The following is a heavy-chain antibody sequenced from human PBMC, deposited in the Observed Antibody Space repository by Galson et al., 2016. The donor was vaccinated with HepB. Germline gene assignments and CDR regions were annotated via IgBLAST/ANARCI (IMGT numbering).Heavy chain of an antibody. CDR3: ARDAASSIFGVVVRNFDY. CDR2: INPGAGNS. V-gene: IGHV1-3*01. J-gene: IGHJ4*02. D-gene: IGHD3-3*01. Sequence: SVKVSCKASGYAFTGHLIHWVRQAPGQRPEWMGWINPGAGNSKYSLSFQGRVTITNDTSASTAYMELTSLTSEDTAVYFCARDAASSIFGVVVRNFDYGGQGTLVTVSS. CDR1: GYAFTGHL.